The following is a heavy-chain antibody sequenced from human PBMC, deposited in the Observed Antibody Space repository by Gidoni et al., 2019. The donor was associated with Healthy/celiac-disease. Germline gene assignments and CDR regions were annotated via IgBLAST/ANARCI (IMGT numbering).Heavy chain of an antibody. CDR2: ISSSSSYI. CDR1: GFTFSSYS. D-gene: IGHD6-13*01. J-gene: IGHJ5*02. V-gene: IGHV3-21*01. CDR3: ARDGSSSSYANWFDP. Sequence: EVQLVESGGGLVKPGGSLRLSCAASGFTFSSYSMNWVRQAPGKGLEWVSSISSSSSYIYYADSVKGRFTISRDNAKNSLYLQMNSLRAEDTAVYYCARDGSSSSYANWFDPWGQGTLVTVSS.